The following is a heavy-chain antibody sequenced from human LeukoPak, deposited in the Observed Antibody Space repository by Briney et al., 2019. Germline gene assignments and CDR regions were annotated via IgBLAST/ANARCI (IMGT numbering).Heavy chain of an antibody. J-gene: IGHJ4*02. Sequence: GGSLRLSCAASGFTFSTYAMTWVRQAPGKGLEWVSGISTSGDRTYYADSVKGRFTISRDNSKNTLYLQMNSLRAEDTAEYYCARAAVGTSCCTAVDYWGQGTLVTVSS. D-gene: IGHD1-26*01. V-gene: IGHV3-23*01. CDR3: ARAAVGTSCCTAVDY. CDR2: ISTSGDRT. CDR1: GFTFSTYA.